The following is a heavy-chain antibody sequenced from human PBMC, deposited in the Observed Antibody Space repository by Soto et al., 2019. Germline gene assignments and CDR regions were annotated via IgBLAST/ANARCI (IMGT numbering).Heavy chain of an antibody. D-gene: IGHD6-19*01. Sequence: GGSLRLSCAASGFTFSDYYMSWIRQAPGKGLEWVSYISSSGSTIYYADSVKGRFTISRDNAKNSLYLQMNSLRAEDTAVYYCVLIPPHSAVALNWGQGTLVTVSS. J-gene: IGHJ4*02. CDR2: ISSSGSTI. CDR3: VLIPPHSAVALN. V-gene: IGHV3-11*01. CDR1: GFTFSDYY.